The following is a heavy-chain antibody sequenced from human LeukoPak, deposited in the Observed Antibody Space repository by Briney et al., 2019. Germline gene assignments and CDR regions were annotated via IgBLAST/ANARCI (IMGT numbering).Heavy chain of an antibody. CDR3: ARARFDCRTFSCYLFDS. Sequence: GASVKVSCKASGYNFISYDINWVRQATGQGLEWMGWMNPNSGTTGYAQTFQGRVTISRDISINTAYMELSSLRSEDTAVYYCARARFDCRTFSCYLFDSWGQGTPVTVSS. D-gene: IGHD2-2*01. CDR1: GYNFISYD. J-gene: IGHJ4*02. V-gene: IGHV1-8*01. CDR2: MNPNSGTT.